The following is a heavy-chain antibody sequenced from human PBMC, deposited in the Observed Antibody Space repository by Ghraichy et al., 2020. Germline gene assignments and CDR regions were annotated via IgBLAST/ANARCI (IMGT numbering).Heavy chain of an antibody. D-gene: IGHD1-26*01. J-gene: IGHJ4*02. V-gene: IGHV4-39*01. CDR2: FYSGGST. CDR3: ATPNSWRMYYFDY. Sequence: SETLSLTCTVSGGSITSSSYYWAWIRQPPGKGLEWIGSFYSGGSTYYSPSLKSRLTISLDTSKNQFSLKLRSVTASDTAVYYCATPNSWRMYYFDYWGQGTLVTVSS. CDR1: GGSITSSSYY.